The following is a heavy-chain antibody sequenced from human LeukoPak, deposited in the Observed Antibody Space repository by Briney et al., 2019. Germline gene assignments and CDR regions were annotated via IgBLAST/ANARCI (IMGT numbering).Heavy chain of an antibody. CDR3: ARLWDSSGLYFSSYMDV. CDR1: GGSFSGFY. CDR2: IKHSRNT. J-gene: IGHJ6*03. Sequence: SETLSLTCAVHGGSFSGFYGRWIRQTPGKGLEWIGEIKHSRNTNYNPSLTDYNPSLKSRVTISEDTSKNQFSLRVTSVTAADTAVYYCARLWDSSGLYFSSYMDVWGEGTTVTVSS. V-gene: IGHV4-34*01. D-gene: IGHD3-16*01.